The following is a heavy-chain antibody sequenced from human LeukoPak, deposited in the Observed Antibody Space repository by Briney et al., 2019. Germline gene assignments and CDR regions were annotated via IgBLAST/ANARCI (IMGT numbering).Heavy chain of an antibody. Sequence: GGSLRLSCAASGFTFSSYWMSWVRQAPGKGLERVSHIKQDRSEKDYVDSVKGRFTISRDNAKNSLYLQMNSLRAEDTAVYYCARDPARATYYYGSGIFDYWGQGTLVTVSS. J-gene: IGHJ4*02. CDR2: IKQDRSEK. D-gene: IGHD3-10*01. CDR3: ARDPARATYYYGSGIFDY. V-gene: IGHV3-7*03. CDR1: GFTFSSYW.